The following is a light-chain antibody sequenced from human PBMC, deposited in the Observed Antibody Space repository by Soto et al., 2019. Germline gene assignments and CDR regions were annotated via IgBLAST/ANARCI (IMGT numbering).Light chain of an antibody. CDR2: DAS. CDR3: QQCYTWPLT. Sequence: EIVLTQSPATLSLSPVELATLSCMASQSVSSYLAWFQQKPGQAPRLLISDASSRATGIPARFSGSGPGTDFTLTISSLEPEDFALYYCQQCYTWPLTFGGGTKVDNK. V-gene: IGKV3-11*01. CDR1: QSVSSY. J-gene: IGKJ4*01.